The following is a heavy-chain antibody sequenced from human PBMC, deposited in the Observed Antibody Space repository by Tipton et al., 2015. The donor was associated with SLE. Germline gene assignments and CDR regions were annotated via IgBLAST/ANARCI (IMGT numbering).Heavy chain of an antibody. CDR2: ISGSGGTT. Sequence: SMRLSCAASGFTFSSYAMTWVRQAPGKGLEWLSTISGSGGTTFYADSVKGRFTISRDNSKNTLSLQMNSLRAEDTAVYFCAKDLWSGTYNIPFDYWGQGTRVTVSS. V-gene: IGHV3-23*01. CDR3: AKDLWSGTYNIPFDY. J-gene: IGHJ4*02. D-gene: IGHD3-3*01. CDR1: GFTFSSYA.